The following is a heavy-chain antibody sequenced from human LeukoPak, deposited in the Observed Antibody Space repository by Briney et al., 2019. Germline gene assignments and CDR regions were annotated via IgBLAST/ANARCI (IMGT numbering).Heavy chain of an antibody. CDR2: INSDGSST. Sequence: QPGGSLRLSCAASGFIFGRYWMNWVRQAPGKGPVWVSRINSDGSSTSYADSVKGRFTISRDNAKNTLYLQMNSLRAEDTAVYYWARDPRYCGGDCYTFDYWGQGTLVTVSS. V-gene: IGHV3-74*01. CDR3: ARDPRYCGGDCYTFDY. CDR1: GFIFGRYW. D-gene: IGHD2-21*02. J-gene: IGHJ4*02.